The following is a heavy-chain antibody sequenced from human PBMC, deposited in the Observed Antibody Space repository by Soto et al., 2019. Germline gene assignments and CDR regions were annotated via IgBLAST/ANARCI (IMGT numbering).Heavy chain of an antibody. CDR1: GYSFSDYF. V-gene: IGHV1-2*02. CDR3: ARIKWGLNYYNGMDV. D-gene: IGHD1-26*01. J-gene: IGHJ6*02. CDR2: INPKTAAT. Sequence: QVQLVQSGAEVKKSGASVKGSCKPSGYSFSDYFIQWVRQAPGQGLDWVAWINPKTAATNYAKKFQGRVSLTWDTSYTTAYMELTRLRPDDTAVYYCARIKWGLNYYNGMDVWGQGTTVIVSS.